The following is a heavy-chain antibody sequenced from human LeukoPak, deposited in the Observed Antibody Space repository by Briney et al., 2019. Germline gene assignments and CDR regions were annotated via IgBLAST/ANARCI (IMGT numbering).Heavy chain of an antibody. Sequence: GGSLRLSCAASGFTFSSYAMHWVRQAPGKGLEWVAVISYDGSNKYYADSVKGRFTISRDNSKNTLYLQMNSLRAEDTAVYYCARGTVVTRWWFCLVFDPWGQGTLVTVSS. D-gene: IGHD4-23*01. V-gene: IGHV3-30-3*01. CDR3: ARGTVVTRWWFCLVFDP. J-gene: IGHJ5*02. CDR2: ISYDGSNK. CDR1: GFTFSSYA.